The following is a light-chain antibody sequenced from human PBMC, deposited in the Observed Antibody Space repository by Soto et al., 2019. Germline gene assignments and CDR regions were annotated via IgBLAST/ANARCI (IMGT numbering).Light chain of an antibody. J-gene: IGKJ4*01. Sequence: EIVMTQSPGTLSVSPGERTTLSCRASQRVDRNLAWYHQKPGQAPRLLIYDASSRATGIPGRFSGSGSGTDFTLTISSLQSEDFAVYYCQQYSKLPLTFGGGTKVELK. V-gene: IGKV3-15*01. CDR2: DAS. CDR1: QRVDRN. CDR3: QQYSKLPLT.